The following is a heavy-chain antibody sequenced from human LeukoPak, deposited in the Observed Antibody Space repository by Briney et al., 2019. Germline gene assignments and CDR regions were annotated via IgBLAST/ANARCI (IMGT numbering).Heavy chain of an antibody. V-gene: IGHV1-2*02. CDR2: INPNSGGT. J-gene: IGHJ5*02. CDR1: GYTFTGYY. CDR3: ARNPDFWSGYLYYEPTGFDP. D-gene: IGHD3-3*01. Sequence: ASVKVSCKASGYTFTGYYMHWVRQAPGQGLEWMGWINPNSGGTNYAQKFQGRVTMTRDTSISTAYMELSRLRSDDTAVYYCARNPDFWSGYLYYEPTGFDPWGQGTLVTVSS.